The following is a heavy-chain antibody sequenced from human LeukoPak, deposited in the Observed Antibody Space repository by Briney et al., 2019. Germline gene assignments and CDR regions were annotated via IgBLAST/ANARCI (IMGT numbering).Heavy chain of an antibody. CDR3: VRSDDFWSGYYGY. CDR2: IFYSGGT. D-gene: IGHD3-3*01. V-gene: IGHV4-59*01. CDR1: GGSISSYC. Sequence: SETLSLTCTVSGGSISSYCWSWIRQPPGKGLEWIGYIFYSGGTNYNPSLKSRVTISVDTSKNQFSPKLSSVTAADTAVYYCVRSDDFWSGYYGYWGQGTLVTVSS. J-gene: IGHJ4*02.